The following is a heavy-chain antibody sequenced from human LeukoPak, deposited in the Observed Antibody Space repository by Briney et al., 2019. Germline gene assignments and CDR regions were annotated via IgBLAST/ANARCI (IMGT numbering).Heavy chain of an antibody. V-gene: IGHV3-48*02. CDR2: ISKTSTTI. CDR1: GFTSSNYA. CDR3: TNVRGSYYDN. J-gene: IGHJ4*02. D-gene: IGHD1-26*01. Sequence: GGSLRLSCAASGFTSSNYAVNWVRQAPGKGLEWVSYISKTSTTIYYADSVKGRFTISRDNAKNSLYLQMSSLRDEDTAVYYCTNVRGSYYDNWGQGTLVTVSS.